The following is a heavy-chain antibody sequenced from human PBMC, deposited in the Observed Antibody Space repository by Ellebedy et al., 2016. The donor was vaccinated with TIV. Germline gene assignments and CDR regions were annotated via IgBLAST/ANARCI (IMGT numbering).Heavy chain of an antibody. CDR3: AREGYSPEDRGDV. CDR1: GGTFSSYA. D-gene: IGHD5-18*01. CDR2: IIPIFGTA. V-gene: IGHV1-69*13. J-gene: IGHJ6*02. Sequence: AASVKVSCKASGGTFSSYAISWVRQAPGQGLEWMGGIIPIFGTANYAQKFQGRVTITADESTSTAYMELSSLRSDDTAVYYCAREGYSPEDRGDVWGQGTTVTVSS.